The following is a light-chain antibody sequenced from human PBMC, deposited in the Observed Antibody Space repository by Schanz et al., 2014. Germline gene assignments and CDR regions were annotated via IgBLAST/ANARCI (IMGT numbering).Light chain of an antibody. CDR3: ASWDDSLRGV. Sequence: QSVLTQPPSVSAAPGQKVTISCTGSSSNIGAGYDVHWYQQLPGTAPKLLIYGNSNRPSGVPDRFSGSKSGTSASLAISGLRSEDEADYYCASWDDSLRGVFGGGTKLTVL. CDR1: SSNIGAGYD. V-gene: IGLV1-40*01. CDR2: GNS. J-gene: IGLJ3*02.